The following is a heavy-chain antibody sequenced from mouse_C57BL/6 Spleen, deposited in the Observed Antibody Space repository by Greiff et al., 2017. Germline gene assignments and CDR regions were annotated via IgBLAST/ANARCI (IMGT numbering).Heavy chain of an antibody. CDR1: GFSLTSYG. CDR3: ARNLHYYGSSYEGYFDV. Sequence: VKLVESGPGLVQPSQSLSITCTVSGFSLTSYGVHWVRQSPGKGLEWLGVIWSGGSTDYNAAFISRLSISKDNSKSQVFFKMNSLQADDTAIYYCARNLHYYGSSYEGYFDVWGTGTTVTVSS. CDR2: IWSGGST. D-gene: IGHD1-1*01. J-gene: IGHJ1*03. V-gene: IGHV2-2*01.